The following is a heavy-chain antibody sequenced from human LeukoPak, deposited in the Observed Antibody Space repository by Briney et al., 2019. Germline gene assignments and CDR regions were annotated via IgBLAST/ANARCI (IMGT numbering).Heavy chain of an antibody. J-gene: IGHJ4*02. CDR1: GFTFSRYS. V-gene: IGHV3-21*01. CDR3: AKDIDSSGPDY. D-gene: IGHD3-22*01. Sequence: GGSLRLSCAASGFTFSRYSMNWVRQAPGKGLEWVSSISISSNYIYYTDSAKGRFTISRDNAKNTLYLQMNSLRAEDTAVYYCAKDIDSSGPDYWGQGTLVTVSS. CDR2: ISISSNYI.